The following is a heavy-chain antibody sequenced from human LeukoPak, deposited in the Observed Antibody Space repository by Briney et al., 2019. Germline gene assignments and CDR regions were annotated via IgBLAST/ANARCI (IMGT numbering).Heavy chain of an antibody. D-gene: IGHD3-3*01. CDR2: IYYSGST. CDR3: ARDDFWSGYSGY. V-gene: IGHV4-30-4*08. CDR1: GGSISSGDYY. Sequence: PSETLSLTCTVSGGSISSGDYYWSWIRQPPGKGLEWIGYIYYSGSTYYNPSLKSRVTISVDTSKNQFSLKLSSVTAADTAVYYCARDDFWSGYSGYWGQGTLVTVSS. J-gene: IGHJ4*02.